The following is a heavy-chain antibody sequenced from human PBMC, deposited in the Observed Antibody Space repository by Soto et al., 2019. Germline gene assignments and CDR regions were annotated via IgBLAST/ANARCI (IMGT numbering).Heavy chain of an antibody. V-gene: IGHV1-69*13. J-gene: IGHJ6*02. Sequence: ASVKVSCKASGGTFSSYAISWVRQAPGQGLEWMGGIIPIFGTANYAQKFQGRVTITADESTSTAYMELSSLRSEDTAVYYCARDQNGYNYYYYYGMDVWGQGTTVTVSS. D-gene: IGHD5-12*01. CDR1: GGTFSSYA. CDR3: ARDQNGYNYYYYYGMDV. CDR2: IIPIFGTA.